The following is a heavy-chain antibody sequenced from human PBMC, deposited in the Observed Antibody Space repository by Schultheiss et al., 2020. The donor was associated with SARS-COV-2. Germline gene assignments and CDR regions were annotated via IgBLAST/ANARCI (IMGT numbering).Heavy chain of an antibody. J-gene: IGHJ4*02. CDR1: GYTFTSYY. V-gene: IGHV1-46*01. D-gene: IGHD5-12*01. CDR2: INPSSGGT. CDR3: ARGFWYSGYDPPFDY. Sequence: ASVKVSCKASGYTFTSYYIHWVRQAPGQGLEWMGVINPSSGGTTYAQKFQGRVTMTRDTSTCTVYVELSSLRSQDTAVYYCARGFWYSGYDPPFDYWGQGTLVTVSS.